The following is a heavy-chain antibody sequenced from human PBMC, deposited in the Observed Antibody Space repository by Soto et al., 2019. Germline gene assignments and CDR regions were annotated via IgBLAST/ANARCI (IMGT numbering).Heavy chain of an antibody. D-gene: IGHD2-8*01. Sequence: QVQLVESGGGVVQPGRSLRLSCAASGFTFSSYAMHWVRQAPGKGLEGVAVISYDGSNKYYADSVKGRFTISRDNSKNALYLQMNSLRAEDTAVYYCASLGLVLMVYASNWFDPWGQGTLVTVSS. CDR1: GFTFSSYA. J-gene: IGHJ5*02. V-gene: IGHV3-30-3*01. CDR2: ISYDGSNK. CDR3: ASLGLVLMVYASNWFDP.